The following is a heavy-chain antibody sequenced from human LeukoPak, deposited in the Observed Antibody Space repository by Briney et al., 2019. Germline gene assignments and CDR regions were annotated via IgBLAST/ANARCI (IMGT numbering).Heavy chain of an antibody. CDR1: GGSISSYY. CDR2: IYYSGST. CDR3: ARLVGATTPFDY. J-gene: IGHJ4*02. V-gene: IGHV4-59*08. Sequence: PSETLSLTCTVSGGSISSYYWSWIRQPPGKGLEWIGYIYYSGSTNYNPSLKSRVTISVDTSKNQLSLKLSSVTAADTAVYYCARLVGATTPFDYWGQGTLVTVTS. D-gene: IGHD1-26*01.